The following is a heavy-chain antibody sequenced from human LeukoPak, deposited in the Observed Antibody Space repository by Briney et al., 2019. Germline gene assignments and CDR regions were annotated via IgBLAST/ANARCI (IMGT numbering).Heavy chain of an antibody. CDR2: ISGSGDRT. CDR1: GFTFNSYG. Sequence: GGTLRLSCAASGFTFNSYGMSWVRQAPGKGLEWVSAISGSGDRTNYADSVKGRFTISRDNSKNTLYLQMNSLRAEDTAVYYCAKDLDYYGSGTHLGYWGQGTLVTVSS. D-gene: IGHD3-10*01. V-gene: IGHV3-23*01. CDR3: AKDLDYYGSGTHLGY. J-gene: IGHJ4*02.